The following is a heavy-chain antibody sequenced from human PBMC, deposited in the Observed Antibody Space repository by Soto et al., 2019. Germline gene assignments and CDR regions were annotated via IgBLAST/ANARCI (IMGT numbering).Heavy chain of an antibody. CDR1: GYTFTSYA. CDR3: ARAGYSSGWDYYFDC. Sequence: ASVKVSCKTAGYTFTSYAVHWVRQAPGQRLEWMGWINVGNTKTIYSQKFQGRVTITRDRSASTAYMELSSLRFEDTAVYYCARAGYSSGWDYYFDCWGQGTLVTVSS. CDR2: INVGNTKT. J-gene: IGHJ4*02. D-gene: IGHD6-19*01. V-gene: IGHV1-3*01.